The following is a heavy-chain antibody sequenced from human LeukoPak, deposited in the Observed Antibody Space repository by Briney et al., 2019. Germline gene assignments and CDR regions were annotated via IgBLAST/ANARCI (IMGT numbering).Heavy chain of an antibody. CDR2: ISSSGTTI. J-gene: IGHJ4*02. D-gene: IGHD3-22*01. CDR1: GFTFSSYE. V-gene: IGHV3-48*03. Sequence: GGSLRLSCAASGFTFSSYEMNRVRQAPGKGLEWVSYISSSGTTIYYADSVRGRFTISRDNAENSLYLQMNSLRAEDTAVYYCARTLYYYDSSGYYEDYWGQGTLVTVSS. CDR3: ARTLYYYDSSGYYEDY.